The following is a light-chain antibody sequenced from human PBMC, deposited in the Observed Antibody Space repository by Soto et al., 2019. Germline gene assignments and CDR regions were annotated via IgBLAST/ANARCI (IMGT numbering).Light chain of an antibody. J-gene: IGKJ1*01. V-gene: IGKV3-20*01. Sequence: ENVLTQSPGTLSLSPGERATLSCRASQTVYNGFLAWYQQKPGQAPSLLIYGASSRATGIPDRFSGSGSGTEFTLTISSLEPEDFAVYYCQQYVSSPLTFGQGTKVEI. CDR1: QTVYNGF. CDR2: GAS. CDR3: QQYVSSPLT.